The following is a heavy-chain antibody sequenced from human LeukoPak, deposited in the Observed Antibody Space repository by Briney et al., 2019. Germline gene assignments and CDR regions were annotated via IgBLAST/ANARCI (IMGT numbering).Heavy chain of an antibody. D-gene: IGHD6-13*01. J-gene: IGHJ4*02. Sequence: GGSLRLSCVASGFTFSSYGMNWVRQAPGKGLQWVSSIANTGGNTYYADSVRGRFTISRDNSKNTLYLQMNSLRDEDTAVYYCAKEGIEAAGRRFDCWGQGTPVTVSS. CDR1: GFTFSSYG. V-gene: IGHV3-23*01. CDR3: AKEGIEAAGRRFDC. CDR2: IANTGGNT.